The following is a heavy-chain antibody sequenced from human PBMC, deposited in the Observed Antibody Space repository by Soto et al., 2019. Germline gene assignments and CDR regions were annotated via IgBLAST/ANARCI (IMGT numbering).Heavy chain of an antibody. CDR3: ARETEGKKNPQNYSVAV. J-gene: IGHJ6*03. Sequence: ASVKVSCKASGYTFTSYAMHWVRQAPGQRLEWMGWINAGNGNTKYSQKFQGRVTITRDTSASTAYMELSSLRSEDTAVYYCARETEGKKNPQNYSVAVGGKGTAAAVPS. CDR2: INAGNGNT. CDR1: GYTFTSYA. V-gene: IGHV1-3*01.